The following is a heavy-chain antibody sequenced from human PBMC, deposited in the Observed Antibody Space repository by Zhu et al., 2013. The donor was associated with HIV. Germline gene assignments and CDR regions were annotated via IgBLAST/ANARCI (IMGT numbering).Heavy chain of an antibody. CDR2: VDPEDGET. Sequence: EVQLVQSGAEVKKPGATVKISCKVSGYTFTDYYMHWVQQAPGKGLEWMGLVDPEDGETIYAEKFQGRVTITADKSTSTAYMELSSLRSEDTAVYYCARDRTASSSWYLTWFDPWGQGTLVTVSS. J-gene: IGHJ5*02. CDR3: ARDRTASSSWYLTWFDP. V-gene: IGHV1-69-2*01. D-gene: IGHD6-13*01. CDR1: GYTFTDYY.